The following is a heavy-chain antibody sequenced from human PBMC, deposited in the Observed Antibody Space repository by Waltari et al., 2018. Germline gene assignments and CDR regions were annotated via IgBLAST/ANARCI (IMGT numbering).Heavy chain of an antibody. CDR2: ISGDGSNK. Sequence: QVQLVESGGGLVQPGWSLRLSCAPLGFTFSSYAMHWVRRGPGKGLGWVAVISGDGSNKYYADSVKGRVTISRDNYKNTLYLQMNSRRAEDTAVYYCARASRNYDSHWDYWGQGTLVTVSS. D-gene: IGHD3-3*01. V-gene: IGHV3-30-3*01. CDR3: ARASRNYDSHWDY. J-gene: IGHJ4*02. CDR1: GFTFSSYA.